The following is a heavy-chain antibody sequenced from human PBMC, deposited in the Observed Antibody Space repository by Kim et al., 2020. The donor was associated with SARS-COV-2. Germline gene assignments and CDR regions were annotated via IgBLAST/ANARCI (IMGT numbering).Heavy chain of an antibody. CDR2: IYYSGST. J-gene: IGHJ5*02. Sequence: SETLSLTCTVSGGSISSSSYYWGWIRQPPGKGLEWIGSIYYSGSTYYNPSLKSRVTISVDTSKNQFSLKLSSVTAADTAVYYCARRRSGFSGGWFGELWVQERSWFDPWGQGTLVTVSS. CDR1: GGSISSSSYY. D-gene: IGHD3-10*01. CDR3: ARRRSGFSGGWFGELWVQERSWFDP. V-gene: IGHV4-39*01.